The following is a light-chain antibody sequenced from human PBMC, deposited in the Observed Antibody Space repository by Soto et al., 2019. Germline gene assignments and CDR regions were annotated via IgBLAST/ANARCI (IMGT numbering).Light chain of an antibody. V-gene: IGLV1-40*01. Sequence: QLVLTQPPSVSGAPGQRVTISCTGSSSNIGAGFDVHWYQQVPGTAPKLLIFGNNNRPSGVPDRFSGSKSGTSASLAITGLQAEDETDYYCQSYGSRLWGVVFGGGTKVTVL. CDR3: QSYGSRLWGVV. J-gene: IGLJ2*01. CDR1: SSNIGAGFD. CDR2: GNN.